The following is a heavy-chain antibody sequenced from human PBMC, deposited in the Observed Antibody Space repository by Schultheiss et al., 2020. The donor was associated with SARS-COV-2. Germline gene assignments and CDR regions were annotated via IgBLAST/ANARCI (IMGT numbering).Heavy chain of an antibody. V-gene: IGHV3-30-3*01. CDR3: ARDDDGDYDFWSGEGYYYYYGMDV. Sequence: GGSLRLSCEASRFIFSAFAMHWVRQAPGKGLEWVAVISYDGSNKYYADSVKGRFTISRDNSKNTLYLQMNSLRAEDTAVYYCARDDDGDYDFWSGEGYYYYYGMDVWGQGTTVTVSS. CDR1: RFIFSAFA. D-gene: IGHD3-3*01. J-gene: IGHJ6*02. CDR2: ISYDGSNK.